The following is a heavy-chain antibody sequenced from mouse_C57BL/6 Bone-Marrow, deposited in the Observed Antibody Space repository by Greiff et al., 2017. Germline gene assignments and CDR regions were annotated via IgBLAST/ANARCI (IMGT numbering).Heavy chain of an antibody. V-gene: IGHV1-81*01. CDR2: IYPRSGNT. Sequence: QVQLQQSGAELARPGASVKLSCKASGYTFTSYGISWVKQRTGQGLEWIGEIYPRSGNTYYNEKFKGKATLTADKSSSTAYMELRSLPSEDSAVYFCARWHIYYDYPFAYWGQGTLVTVSA. CDR1: GYTFTSYG. J-gene: IGHJ3*01. CDR3: ARWHIYYDYPFAY. D-gene: IGHD2-4*01.